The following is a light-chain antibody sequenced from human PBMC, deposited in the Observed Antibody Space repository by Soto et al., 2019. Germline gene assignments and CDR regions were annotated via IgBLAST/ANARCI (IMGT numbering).Light chain of an antibody. V-gene: IGKV1-5*01. CDR1: QTISSW. J-gene: IGKJ1*01. Sequence: DIQMTQSPSTLSGSVGDRVIITCRASQTISSWLAWYQQKPGKAPKLLIYGASTLESGVSSRFSGSGFGTESTLTISSLQPDDFATYFCQQYKTYSGTFGQGTKVDIK. CDR2: GAS. CDR3: QQYKTYSGT.